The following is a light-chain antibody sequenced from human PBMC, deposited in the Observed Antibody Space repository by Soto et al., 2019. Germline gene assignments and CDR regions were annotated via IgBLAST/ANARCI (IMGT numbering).Light chain of an antibody. V-gene: IGKV3-20*01. Sequence: EIVFTQSPVTLSFSPGERATLSCRASQSVSSSYLAWYQQNPGQAPRLLIYGASSRATGIPYTFSGSGSGTDFTLTISRLEPEDFAVYYCQQHGSSPPITFGGGNKVDIK. CDR1: QSVSSSY. J-gene: IGKJ4*01. CDR3: QQHGSSPPIT. CDR2: GAS.